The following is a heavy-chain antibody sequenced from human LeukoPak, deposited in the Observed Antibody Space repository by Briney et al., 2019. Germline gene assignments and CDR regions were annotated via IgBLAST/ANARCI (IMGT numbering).Heavy chain of an antibody. V-gene: IGHV3-48*04. CDR2: ISSSSSTI. CDR1: GFTFSSYS. D-gene: IGHD3-3*01. Sequence: GGSLRLSCAASGFTFSSYSMNWVRQAPGKGLEWVSYISSSSSTIYYADSVKGRFTISRDNAKNSLYLQMNSLRAEDTAVYYCARDSSPVVIIAFDIWGQGTMVTVSS. J-gene: IGHJ3*02. CDR3: ARDSSPVVIIAFDI.